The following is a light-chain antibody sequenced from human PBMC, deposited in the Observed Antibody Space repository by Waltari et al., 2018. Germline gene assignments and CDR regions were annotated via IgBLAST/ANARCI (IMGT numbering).Light chain of an antibody. CDR3: QQYNNWPPWT. V-gene: IGKV3-15*01. CDR2: GAS. CDR1: KRVSSN. Sequence: EIVMTQTPATLSVSPGERATLACRASKRVSSNLAWYQQKPGQAPLLLIYGASTRATGIPARFSGSGSGTEFTLTISSMQSEDFAVYYCQQYNNWPPWTFGQGTKVEIK. J-gene: IGKJ1*01.